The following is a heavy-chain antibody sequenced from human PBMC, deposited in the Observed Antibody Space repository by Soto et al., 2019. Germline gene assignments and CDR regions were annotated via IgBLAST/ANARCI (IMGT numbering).Heavy chain of an antibody. J-gene: IGHJ4*02. V-gene: IGHV1-24*01. D-gene: IGHD1-26*01. CDR1: GYTLTELS. CDR2: FDPEDGET. CDR3: ATDQGLVGATLPTVGY. Sequence: GASVKVSCKVSGYTLTELSMHWVRQAPGKGLEWMGGFDPEDGETIYAQKFQGRVTMTEDTSTDTAYMELSSLRSEDTAVYYCATDQGLVGATLPTVGYWGQGTLVTVSS.